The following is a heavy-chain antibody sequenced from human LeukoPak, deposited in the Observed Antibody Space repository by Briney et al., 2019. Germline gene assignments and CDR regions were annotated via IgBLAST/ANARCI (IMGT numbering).Heavy chain of an antibody. CDR3: AKGVKIFGVVITLDY. Sequence: GGSLRLSCAASGFTFSSYAMSWVRQAPGKGLEWVSTISGSGGSTYYADSVKGRFTISRDNSKNTLYLQMNSLRAEDTAVYYCAKGVKIFGVVITLDYWGQGTLVTVSS. V-gene: IGHV3-23*01. CDR1: GFTFSSYA. J-gene: IGHJ4*02. CDR2: ISGSGGST. D-gene: IGHD3-3*01.